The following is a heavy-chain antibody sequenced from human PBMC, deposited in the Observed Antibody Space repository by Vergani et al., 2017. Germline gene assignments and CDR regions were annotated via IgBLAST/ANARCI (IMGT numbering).Heavy chain of an antibody. Sequence: EVQLVESGGGLVKPGGSLRLSCAASGFTFSSYSMNWVRQAPGKGLEWVSSISSSSSYIYYADSVKCRFTISRDNAKNSLYLQMNSLRAEDTAVYYCASEGAQPATTVTDYWGQGTLVTVSS. D-gene: IGHD4-17*01. CDR3: ASEGAQPATTVTDY. J-gene: IGHJ4*02. CDR2: ISSSSSYI. CDR1: GFTFSSYS. V-gene: IGHV3-21*01.